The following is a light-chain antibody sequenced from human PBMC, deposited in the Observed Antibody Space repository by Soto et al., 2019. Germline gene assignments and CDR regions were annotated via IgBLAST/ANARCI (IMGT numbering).Light chain of an antibody. Sequence: QSALTQPASVSGSPGQSITISCTGTSSDVGGYNYVSWYQQHPGKAPKLMIYDVNNRPSGVSNRFSGSKSGNTASLTISGLQAEYESDYYCSSYTSSSTLVVFGGVTKLTVL. V-gene: IGLV2-14*01. CDR2: DVN. CDR1: SSDVGGYNY. J-gene: IGLJ2*01. CDR3: SSYTSSSTLVV.